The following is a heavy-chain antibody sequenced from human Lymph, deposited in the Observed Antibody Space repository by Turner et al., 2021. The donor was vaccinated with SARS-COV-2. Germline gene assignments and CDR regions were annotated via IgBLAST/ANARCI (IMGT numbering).Heavy chain of an antibody. Sequence: QGQLVESGGGVVQPGRSRRLSCAASRFTCSSYAMHWVRQAPGKGLEWVAVISYDGSNKYYADSVKGRFTISRDNSKNTLYLQVNSLRAEDTAVFYCATLFTIPYYSDSSGYYTDYWGQGTLVTVSS. D-gene: IGHD3-22*01. CDR1: RFTCSSYA. J-gene: IGHJ4*02. V-gene: IGHV3-30*04. CDR3: ATLFTIPYYSDSSGYYTDY. CDR2: ISYDGSNK.